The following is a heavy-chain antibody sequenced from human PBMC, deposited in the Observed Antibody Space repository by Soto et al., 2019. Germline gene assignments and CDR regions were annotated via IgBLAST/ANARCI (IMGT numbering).Heavy chain of an antibody. Sequence: SGPTLVNPTQTLTLTCTFSGFSLSTSGVGVGWIRQPPGKALEWLALIYWDDDKRYSPSLKSRLTITKDTSKNQVVLTMTNMDPVDTATYYCARSLAYCGGDCYLGVNWFDPWGQGTLVTVSS. CDR3: ARSLAYCGGDCYLGVNWFDP. D-gene: IGHD2-21*01. CDR2: IYWDDDK. CDR1: GFSLSTSGVG. V-gene: IGHV2-5*02. J-gene: IGHJ5*02.